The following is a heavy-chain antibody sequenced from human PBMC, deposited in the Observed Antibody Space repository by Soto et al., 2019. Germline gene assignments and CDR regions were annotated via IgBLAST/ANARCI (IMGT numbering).Heavy chain of an antibody. V-gene: IGHV1-69*13. J-gene: IGHJ4*02. Sequence: VKVSCKSSGGTLTSYAISWLRQAPGQGLEWMGGIIPIFGTANYAQKFQGRVTITADESTSTAYMERRSLRSEDTAVYYCARGPYDSSGYYYPFDYWGQGTLVTVSS. CDR3: ARGPYDSSGYYYPFDY. CDR2: IIPIFGTA. D-gene: IGHD3-22*01. CDR1: GGTLTSYA.